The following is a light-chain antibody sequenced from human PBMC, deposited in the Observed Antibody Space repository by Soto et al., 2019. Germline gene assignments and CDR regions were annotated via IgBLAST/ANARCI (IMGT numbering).Light chain of an antibody. V-gene: IGLV2-14*01. J-gene: IGLJ1*01. CDR3: CSYAGSYTFYV. Sequence: QSALTQPASVSGSPGQSITISCTGTSSDISIYNYVSWYQQHPGKAPKLIIYEVSNRPSGISNRFSGAKSGNTASLTISGLQVEDEADYYCCSYAGSYTFYVFGTGTKVTVL. CDR2: EVS. CDR1: SSDISIYNY.